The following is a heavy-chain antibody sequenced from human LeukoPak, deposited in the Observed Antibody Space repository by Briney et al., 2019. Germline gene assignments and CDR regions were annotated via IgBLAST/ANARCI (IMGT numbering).Heavy chain of an antibody. J-gene: IGHJ4*02. CDR2: MNPNSGNT. V-gene: IGHV1-8*01. CDR1: GYTFTSYD. CDR3: ARAPGSVSYYDSSGYYYSGDFDY. Sequence: ASVKVSCKASGYTFTSYDINWVRQATGQGLEWMGWMNPNSGNTGYAQKFQGRVTMTRNTSISTAYMELSSLRSEDTAVYYCARAPGSVSYYDSSGYYYSGDFDYWGQGTLVTVSS. D-gene: IGHD3-22*01.